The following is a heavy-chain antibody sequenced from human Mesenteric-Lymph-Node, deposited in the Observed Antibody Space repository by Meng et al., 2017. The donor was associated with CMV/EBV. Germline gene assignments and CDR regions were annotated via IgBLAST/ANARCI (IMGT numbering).Heavy chain of an antibody. J-gene: IGHJ5*02. CDR3: ARERGYSSDWFFSGRTADNWFDP. Sequence: YYWNWIRQHPGKGLEWIGYIYYSGSTYYNPSLRSRLTISVDTSKNQFSLKLSSVTAADTAVYYCARERGYSSDWFFSGRTADNWFDPWGQGTLVTVSS. CDR2: IYYSGST. CDR1: YY. D-gene: IGHD6-19*01. V-gene: IGHV4-31*02.